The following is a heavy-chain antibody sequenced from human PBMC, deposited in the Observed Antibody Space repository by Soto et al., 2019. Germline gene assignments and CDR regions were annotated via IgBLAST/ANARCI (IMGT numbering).Heavy chain of an antibody. J-gene: IGHJ4*02. CDR3: ARDLVAAAGQG. Sequence: GGSLRLSCAASGFTFSSYSMNWVRQAPGKGLEWVSSISSSSYIYYADSVKGRFTISRDNAKNSLYLQMNSLRAEVTAVYYCARDLVAAAGQGWGQGTLVTVSS. D-gene: IGHD6-13*01. CDR2: ISSSSYI. V-gene: IGHV3-21*01. CDR1: GFTFSSYS.